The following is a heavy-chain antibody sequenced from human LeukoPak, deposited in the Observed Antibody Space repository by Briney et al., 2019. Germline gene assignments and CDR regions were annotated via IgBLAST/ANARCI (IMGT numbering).Heavy chain of an antibody. Sequence: ASVKVSRKASGHTFTGYYMHWVRQAPGQGLEWMGWINPNSGGTNYAQKFQGWVTMTRDTSISTAYMELSRLRSDDTAVYYCARAYVDGDYVFAYYYYGMDVWGQGTTVTVSS. CDR2: INPNSGGT. V-gene: IGHV1-2*04. J-gene: IGHJ6*02. D-gene: IGHD4-17*01. CDR3: ARAYVDGDYVFAYYYYGMDV. CDR1: GHTFTGYY.